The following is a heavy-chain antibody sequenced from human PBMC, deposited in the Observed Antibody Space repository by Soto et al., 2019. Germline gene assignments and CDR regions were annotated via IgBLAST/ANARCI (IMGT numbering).Heavy chain of an antibody. CDR2: VKSKTDGGTT. Sequence: GGSLRLSCAASGFTFSNAWINWVRQTPGKGLEWVGRVKSKTDGGTTDFAAPVKGRFAISRDDSKNMVYLEMNSLKTEDTAIYYCTTDSYITNIIVRFDYWGHGTLVTVSS. CDR3: TTDSYITNIIVRFDY. D-gene: IGHD3-10*01. J-gene: IGHJ4*01. V-gene: IGHV3-15*07. CDR1: GFTFSNAW.